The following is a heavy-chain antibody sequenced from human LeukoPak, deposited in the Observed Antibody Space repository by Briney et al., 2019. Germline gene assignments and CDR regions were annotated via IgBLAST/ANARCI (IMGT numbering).Heavy chain of an antibody. J-gene: IGHJ4*02. CDR1: GFTFSSYA. D-gene: IGHD6-19*01. Sequence: PGGSLRLSCAASGFTFSSYAMSWVRQTPEKGLEWVSTISGSGVSAYYGDAVYADSVKGRFTISRDDSKNTLHLQMDSLRVEDTAIYYCAKDPVVFHGGSGWHHFDYWGLGTLVTVSS. CDR3: AKDPVVFHGGSGWHHFDY. V-gene: IGHV3-23*01. CDR2: ISGSGVSA.